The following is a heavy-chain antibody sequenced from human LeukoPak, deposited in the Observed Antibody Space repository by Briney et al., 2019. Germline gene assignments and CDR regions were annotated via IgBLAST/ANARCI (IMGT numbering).Heavy chain of an antibody. D-gene: IGHD3-3*01. V-gene: IGHV3-23*01. CDR2: ISGSGGST. CDR1: GFTFSSYA. J-gene: IGHJ4*02. CDR3: AKDFYRYDFWSGYPIDY. Sequence: GGSLRLSCAASGFTFSSYAMSWVRQAPGKGLEWVSAISGSGGSTYYADSVKGRFTISRDNSKNTLYLQMNSLRAEDTAVYYCAKDFYRYDFWSGYPIDYWGQGTLVTVSS.